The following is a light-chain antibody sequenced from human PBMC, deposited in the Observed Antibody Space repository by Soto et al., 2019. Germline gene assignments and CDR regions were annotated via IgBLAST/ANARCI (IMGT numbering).Light chain of an antibody. CDR1: QNIRTN. J-gene: IGKJ3*01. CDR3: QQFDIWPYS. V-gene: IGKV3-15*01. Sequence: EVVMTQSPATLSVSPGERATLSCTASQNIRTNLAWYQHKPGQPPRLLIYGAVTRATGVPVTFSGSGSGTEFTHTISSLQSEDFAIYYCQQFDIWPYSFGPGTKLDIK. CDR2: GAV.